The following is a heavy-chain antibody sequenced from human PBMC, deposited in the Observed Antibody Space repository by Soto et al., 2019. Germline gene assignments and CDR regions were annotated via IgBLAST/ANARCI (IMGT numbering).Heavy chain of an antibody. CDR1: GDSISSNTYY. Sequence: PSETLSLTCTVSGDSISSNTYYWGWIRQPPGKGLEWIGNIYYSGSTYYNPSLKSRVTLSVDRSKNQFSLKLSSVTAADTAVYYCARGPPFGYWGQGTLVTVSS. V-gene: IGHV4-39*07. CDR3: ARGPPFGY. CDR2: IYYSGST. D-gene: IGHD3-10*01. J-gene: IGHJ4*02.